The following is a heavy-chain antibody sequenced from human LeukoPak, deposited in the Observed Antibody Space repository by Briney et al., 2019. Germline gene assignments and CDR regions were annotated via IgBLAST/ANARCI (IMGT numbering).Heavy chain of an antibody. D-gene: IGHD2-15*01. J-gene: IGHJ4*02. CDR3: ARTAVVAATRRFYFDY. CDR1: GFTFSSYA. CDR2: ISGSGGST. Sequence: GGSLRLSCAASGFTFSSYAMSWVRQAPGKGLEWVSAISGSGGSTYYADSVKGRFTISRDNSKNTLYLQMNSLRAEDTAVYYCARTAVVAATRRFYFDYWGQGTLVTVSS. V-gene: IGHV3-23*01.